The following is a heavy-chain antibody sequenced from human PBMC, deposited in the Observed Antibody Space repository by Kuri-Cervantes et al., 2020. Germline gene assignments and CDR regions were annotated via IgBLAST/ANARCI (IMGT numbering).Heavy chain of an antibody. Sequence: SETLSLTCTVSGGSITSYYWSWIRQPAGKGLEWIGRIYISGSTNSNPSLKSRVTMSVDTSKNQFSLKLSSVTAADTAVYYCARDRGGWSTYYYYYYYGMDVWGQGTTVTVSS. J-gene: IGHJ6*02. CDR1: GGSITSYY. D-gene: IGHD3-10*01. V-gene: IGHV4-4*07. CDR3: ARDRGGWSTYYYYYYYGMDV. CDR2: IYISGST.